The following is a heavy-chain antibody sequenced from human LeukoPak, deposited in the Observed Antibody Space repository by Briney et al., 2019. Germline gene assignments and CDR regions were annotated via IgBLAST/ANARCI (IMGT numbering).Heavy chain of an antibody. CDR3: ARGFSYSSGWYSCSDY. J-gene: IGHJ4*02. D-gene: IGHD6-19*01. Sequence: ASVKVSCKASGYTFTNYYMYWVRQAPGQGLEWMGIINPSGGSTSYAQKFQGRVTMTRDTSTSTVYMELSSLRSEDTAVYYCARGFSYSSGWYSCSDYWGQGTLVTVSS. CDR2: INPSGGST. V-gene: IGHV1-46*01. CDR1: GYTFTNYY.